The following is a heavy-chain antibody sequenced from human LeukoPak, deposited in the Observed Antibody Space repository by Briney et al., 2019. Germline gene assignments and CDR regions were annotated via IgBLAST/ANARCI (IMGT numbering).Heavy chain of an antibody. CDR3: ARGLAGRLRGHDYYHGMDV. D-gene: IGHD6-19*01. CDR2: ISSSIGTI. J-gene: IGHJ6*02. Sequence: PGGSLRLSCAASGFTFSSYSMNWVRQGPGKGLEWVSYISSSIGTIYYADSVKGRFTISRDNAKNSLYLQMNSLRDADTAVYYCARGLAGRLRGHDYYHGMDVWGQGTTVTVSS. V-gene: IGHV3-48*02. CDR1: GFTFSSYS.